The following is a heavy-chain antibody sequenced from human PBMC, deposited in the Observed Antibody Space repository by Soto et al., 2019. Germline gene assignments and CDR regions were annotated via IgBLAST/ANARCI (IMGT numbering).Heavy chain of an antibody. CDR3: ATGSYYYDSSAYYHY. Sequence: SETLSLTCTVSGGSISSGDYYWSWIRQPPGKGLEWIGYIYYSGSTYYNPSLKSRVTISVDTTKNQFSLKLSSVTAADTAVYYCATGSYYYDSSAYYHYWGQGTLVTVSP. CDR1: GGSISSGDYY. V-gene: IGHV4-30-4*01. D-gene: IGHD3-22*01. CDR2: IYYSGST. J-gene: IGHJ4*02.